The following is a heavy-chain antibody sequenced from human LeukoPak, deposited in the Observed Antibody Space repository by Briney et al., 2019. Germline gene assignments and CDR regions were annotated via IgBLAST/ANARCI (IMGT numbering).Heavy chain of an antibody. CDR1: GFTFNTYT. CDR2: ISSGTSYI. D-gene: IGHD1-26*01. V-gene: IGHV3-21*01. Sequence: GGSLRLSCAASGFTFNTYTMNWVRQAPGKGLEWVSSISSGTSYIYYADSVKGRFTISRDNAKNSLYLKMNSLRAEDTAVYYCARDPTSSWETAFDIWGQGTMVTVSS. J-gene: IGHJ3*02. CDR3: ARDPTSSWETAFDI.